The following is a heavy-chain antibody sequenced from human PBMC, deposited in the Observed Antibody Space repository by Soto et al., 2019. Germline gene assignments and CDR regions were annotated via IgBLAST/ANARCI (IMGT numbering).Heavy chain of an antibody. V-gene: IGHV4-39*01. D-gene: IGHD1-26*01. CDR2: IFHTGAT. Sequence: ETLSLTCTVSGGSITSSSFYGGWIRQPPGKGLEWIGHIFHTGATYYNPTLKSRLRMSVDTSKNQFSLNLSSVTATDTAVYYCARRRIVPTTNFDYWGQGTLVTVSS. J-gene: IGHJ4*02. CDR3: ARRRIVPTTNFDY. CDR1: GGSITSSSFY.